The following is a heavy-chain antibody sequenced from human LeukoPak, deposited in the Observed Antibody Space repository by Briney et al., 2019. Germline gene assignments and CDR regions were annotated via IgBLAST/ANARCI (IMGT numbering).Heavy chain of an antibody. V-gene: IGHV3-66*01. CDR1: GGSISSSSYY. Sequence: PSETLSLTCTVSGGSISSSSYYWGWIRQPPGKGLEWVSVIYSGGSTYYADSVKGRFTISRDNSKNTLYLQMNSLRAEDTAVYYCARDGTVAGLDYWGQGTLVTVSS. D-gene: IGHD6-19*01. CDR3: ARDGTVAGLDY. CDR2: IYSGGST. J-gene: IGHJ4*02.